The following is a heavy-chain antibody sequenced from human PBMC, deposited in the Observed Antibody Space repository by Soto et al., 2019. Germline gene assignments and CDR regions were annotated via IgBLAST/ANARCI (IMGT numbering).Heavy chain of an antibody. Sequence: GGSLRLSCAASGFTFSSYDMHWVRQATGKGLEWVSAIGTAGDTYYPGSVKGRFTISRENAKNSLYLQMNSLRAGDTAVYYCARGEVRGVIYYGMDVRGQGTTVTVSS. D-gene: IGHD3-10*01. J-gene: IGHJ6*02. CDR2: IGTAGDT. CDR3: ARGEVRGVIYYGMDV. V-gene: IGHV3-13*01. CDR1: GFTFSSYD.